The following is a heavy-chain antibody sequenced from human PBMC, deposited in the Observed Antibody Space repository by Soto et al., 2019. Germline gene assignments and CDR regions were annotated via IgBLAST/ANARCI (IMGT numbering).Heavy chain of an antibody. CDR1: GGSVSRGSYY. J-gene: IGHJ6*02. D-gene: IGHD3-10*01. Sequence: PSETLSLTCTVSGGSVSRGSYYWSWIRQPPGKGLEWVGYIYYSGSTNYNPSLKSRVTISVDTSKNQFSLKLSSVTAADTAVYYCARGVLLWFGELLYGMDVWGQGTTVTVSS. V-gene: IGHV4-61*01. CDR3: ARGVLLWFGELLYGMDV. CDR2: IYYSGST.